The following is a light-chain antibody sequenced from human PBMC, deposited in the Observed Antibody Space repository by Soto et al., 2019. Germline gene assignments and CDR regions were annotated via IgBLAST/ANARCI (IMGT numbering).Light chain of an antibody. CDR1: QYVGTR. J-gene: IGKJ1*01. Sequence: EIVLPRSPATMNSSTGETATLSCRASQYVGTRLAWYQHKPGQAPRLLIYYTSNRATGIPARFSGSGSGTDFTLTINSLAPEDFAIYYCHQRQSYPRTFGQGTKVDIK. CDR2: YTS. CDR3: HQRQSYPRT. V-gene: IGKV3-11*01.